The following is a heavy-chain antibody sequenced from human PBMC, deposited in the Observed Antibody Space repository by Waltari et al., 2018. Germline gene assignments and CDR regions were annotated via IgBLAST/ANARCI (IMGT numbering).Heavy chain of an antibody. J-gene: IGHJ5*02. CDR2: MNPNSGNT. D-gene: IGHD5-12*01. Sequence: QVQLVQSGAEVKKPGASVKVSCKASGYTFTSYDINWVRQATGQGLEWMGWMNPNSGNTGYAQKFQGRVTMTRNTSISTAYMELSSLRSEDTAVYYCARDATQIVATVGRWFDPWGQGTLVTVSS. CDR3: ARDATQIVATVGRWFDP. CDR1: GYTFTSYD. V-gene: IGHV1-8*01.